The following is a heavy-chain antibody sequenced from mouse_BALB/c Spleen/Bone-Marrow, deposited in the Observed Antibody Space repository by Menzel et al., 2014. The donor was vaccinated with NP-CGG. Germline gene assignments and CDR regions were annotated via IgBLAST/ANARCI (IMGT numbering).Heavy chain of an antibody. J-gene: IGHJ1*01. CDR1: GYTFSSYW. CDR3: AREDGLWYFDV. D-gene: IGHD1-1*01. V-gene: IGHV1-9*01. CDR2: ILPGSGST. Sequence: KQSGAELMKPGASVKISCKATGYTFSSYWIEWVKQRPGHGLEWIGEILPGSGSTNYNEKFKGKATFTADTSSNTAYMQLSSLTSEDSAVYYCAREDGLWYFDVWGAGTTVTVSS.